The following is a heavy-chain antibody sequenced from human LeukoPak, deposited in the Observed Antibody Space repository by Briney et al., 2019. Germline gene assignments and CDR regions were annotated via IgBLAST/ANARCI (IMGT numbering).Heavy chain of an antibody. CDR1: GYTFTDYY. Sequence: ASVKVSCKASGYTFTDYYIHWVRQAPGQGPEWVGWINPKNGGLNYAQKFQGRVTMTRDRSISTAYMELSRLTSDDTAVYYCARASFWESPINWFAPWGQGTLVTVSS. D-gene: IGHD3-16*01. J-gene: IGHJ5*02. CDR3: ARASFWESPINWFAP. V-gene: IGHV1-2*02. CDR2: INPKNGGL.